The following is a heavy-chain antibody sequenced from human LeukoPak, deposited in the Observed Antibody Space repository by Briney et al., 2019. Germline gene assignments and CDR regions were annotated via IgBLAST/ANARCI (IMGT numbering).Heavy chain of an antibody. V-gene: IGHV3-11*04. CDR2: ISSGGSTI. CDR3: ARDIYYYDSSGYYFPGGSDY. D-gene: IGHD3-22*01. Sequence: GSLRLSCAASGFTFSDYYMSWIRQAPGKGLEWVSYISSGGSTIYYADSVKGRFTISRDNAKNSLYLQMNSLRAEDTAVYYCARDIYYYDSSGYYFPGGSDYWGQGTLVTVSS. CDR1: GFTFSDYY. J-gene: IGHJ4*02.